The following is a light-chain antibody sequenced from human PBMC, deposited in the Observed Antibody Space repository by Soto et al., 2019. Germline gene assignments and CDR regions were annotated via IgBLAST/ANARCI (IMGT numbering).Light chain of an antibody. V-gene: IGKV1-5*03. J-gene: IGKJ1*01. CDR3: QQYNGFWT. CDR1: QSISYH. Sequence: MTQSPATLSVSPGERVTLSCRASQSISYHLAWYQQKPGKAPKLLIYEASNLKSGVPSRFSGSGSGTEYTLTISSLQPDDFASYYCQQYNGFWTFGQGTKVEIK. CDR2: EAS.